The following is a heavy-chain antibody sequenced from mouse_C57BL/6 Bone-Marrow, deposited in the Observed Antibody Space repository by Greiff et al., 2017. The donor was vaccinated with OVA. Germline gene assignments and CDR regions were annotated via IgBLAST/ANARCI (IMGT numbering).Heavy chain of an antibody. J-gene: IGHJ4*01. D-gene: IGHD1-1*01. CDR2: INPSSGYT. Sequence: QVQLQQSGAELAKPGASVKLSCKASGYTFTSYWMHWVKQRPGQGLEWIGYINPSSGYTKYNQKFKDKATLTADKSSSTAYMQLSSLTYEDSAVYYCARGGRYYGSSYTVYAMDYWGQGTSVTVSS. V-gene: IGHV1-7*01. CDR1: GYTFTSYW. CDR3: ARGGRYYGSSYTVYAMDY.